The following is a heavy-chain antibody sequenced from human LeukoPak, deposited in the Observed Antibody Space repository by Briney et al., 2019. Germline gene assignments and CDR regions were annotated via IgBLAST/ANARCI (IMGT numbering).Heavy chain of an antibody. J-gene: IGHJ4*02. CDR3: ARVVHYYGSGSYSGNFDY. V-gene: IGHV4-59*01. CDR1: GGSFSGYY. CDR2: IYYSGST. Sequence: PSETLSLTCAVYGGSFSGYYWSWIRQPPGKGLEWIGYIYYSGSTNYNPSLKSRVTISVDTSKNQFSLKLSSVTAADTAVYYCARVVHYYGSGSYSGNFDYWGQGTLVTVSS. D-gene: IGHD3-10*01.